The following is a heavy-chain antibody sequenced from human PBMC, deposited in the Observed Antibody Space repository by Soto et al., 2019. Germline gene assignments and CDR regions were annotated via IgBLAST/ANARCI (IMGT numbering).Heavy chain of an antibody. V-gene: IGHV1-69*04. CDR1: GGTFSSYT. CDR2: IIPILGIA. Sequence: SVKVSCKASGGTFSSYTISWVRQAPGQGLEWMGRIIPILGIANYAQKFQGRVTITADKSTSTAYMELSSLRSEDTAVYYCARDQVVVAATYYYYYMDVWGKGTTVTVSS. D-gene: IGHD2-15*01. J-gene: IGHJ6*03. CDR3: ARDQVVVAATYYYYYMDV.